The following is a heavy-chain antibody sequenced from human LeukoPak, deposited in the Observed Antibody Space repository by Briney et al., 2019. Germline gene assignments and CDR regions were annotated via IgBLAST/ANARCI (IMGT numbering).Heavy chain of an antibody. D-gene: IGHD3-10*01. J-gene: IGHJ4*02. CDR1: GYTFTSYG. V-gene: IGHV1-18*01. CDR3: ARGSISTPGSGSYYNPGGDY. Sequence: ASVKVSRKASGYTFTSYGISWVRQAPGQGLEWMGWISAYNGNTNYAQKLQGRVTMTTDTSTSTAYMELRSLRSDDTAVYYCARGSISTPGSGSYYNPGGDYWGQGTLVTVSS. CDR2: ISAYNGNT.